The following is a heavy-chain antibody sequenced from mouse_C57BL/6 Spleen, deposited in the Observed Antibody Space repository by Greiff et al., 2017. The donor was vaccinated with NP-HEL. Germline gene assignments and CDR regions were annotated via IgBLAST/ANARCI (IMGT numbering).Heavy chain of an antibody. Sequence: QVQLKESGAELARPGASVKLSCKASGYTFTSYGISWVKQRTGQGLEWIGEIYPRSGNTYYNEKFKGKATLTADKSSSTAYMELRSLTSEDSAVYFCARYDYGSPYYAMDYWGQGTSVTVSS. J-gene: IGHJ4*01. V-gene: IGHV1-81*01. CDR1: GYTFTSYG. CDR3: ARYDYGSPYYAMDY. D-gene: IGHD1-1*01. CDR2: IYPRSGNT.